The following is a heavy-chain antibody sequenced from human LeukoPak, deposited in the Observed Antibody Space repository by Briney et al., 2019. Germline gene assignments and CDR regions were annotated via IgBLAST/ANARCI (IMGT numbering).Heavy chain of an antibody. CDR3: ARISVFSSTPSPFHY. Sequence: SQTLSLTCAISGDSVSSNSATWNWIRQSPSRGLEWLGRTYYRSKWYNDYAVSVKSRMTINADTTKSQFSLHVSSVTPEDTAVYYCARISVFSSTPSPFHYWGQGTPVTVSS. CDR1: GDSVSSNSAT. CDR2: TYYRSKWYN. D-gene: IGHD2-2*01. V-gene: IGHV6-1*01. J-gene: IGHJ4*02.